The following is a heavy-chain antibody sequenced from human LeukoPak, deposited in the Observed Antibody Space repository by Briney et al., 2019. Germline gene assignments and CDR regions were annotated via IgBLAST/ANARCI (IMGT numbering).Heavy chain of an antibody. D-gene: IGHD4-17*01. V-gene: IGHV3-23*01. CDR3: AKGHDYGDYGYFDY. CDR2: ISGSGGST. CDR1: GFTFSGYA. J-gene: IGHJ4*02. Sequence: PGGSLRLSCAASGFTFSGYAMSWVRQAPGKGLEWVSAISGSGGSTYYADSVKGRFTISRDNSKNTLYLQMNSLRAEDTAVYYCAKGHDYGDYGYFDYWGQGTLVTVSS.